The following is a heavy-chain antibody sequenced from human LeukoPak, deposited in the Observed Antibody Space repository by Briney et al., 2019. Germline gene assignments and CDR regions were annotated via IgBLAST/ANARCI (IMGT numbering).Heavy chain of an antibody. V-gene: IGHV4-59*01. Sequence: ASETLSLTCTVSGGSISSYYWSWIRQPPGKGLEWIGYIYYSGSTNYNPSLKSRVTISVDTSKNQFSLKLSPVTAADTAVYYCARAMVRGPSGWFDPWGQGTLVTVSS. J-gene: IGHJ5*02. CDR2: IYYSGST. CDR1: GGSISSYY. CDR3: ARAMVRGPSGWFDP. D-gene: IGHD3-10*01.